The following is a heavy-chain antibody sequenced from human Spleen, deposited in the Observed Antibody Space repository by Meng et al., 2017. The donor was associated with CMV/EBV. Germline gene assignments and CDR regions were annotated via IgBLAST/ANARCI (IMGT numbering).Heavy chain of an antibody. J-gene: IGHJ6*02. Sequence: ASVKVSCKASGYTFTSYDINWVRQATGQGLEWMGWMNPNNDNTGYAQKFQGRVTMTSNTSISTAYMELSSLRSEDSAVYYCARGPSFIVARAPLRYGVDVWGQGTTVTVSS. V-gene: IGHV1-8*01. D-gene: IGHD5-12*01. CDR2: MNPNNDNT. CDR3: ARGPSFIVARAPLRYGVDV. CDR1: GYTFTSYD.